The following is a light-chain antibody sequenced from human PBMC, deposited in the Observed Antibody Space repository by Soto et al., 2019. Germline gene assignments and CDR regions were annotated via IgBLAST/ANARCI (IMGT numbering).Light chain of an antibody. CDR2: DVS. CDR3: SSYTSSSTLGV. CDR1: SSDVGGYNY. Sequence: QSVLTQPASVSGSPGQSITISRTGTSSDVGGYNYVSWYQQHPGKAPKLMIYDVSNRPSGVSNRFSGSKSGNTASLTISGLQAEDEADYYCSSYTSSSTLGVFGTGTKLTVL. V-gene: IGLV2-14*01. J-gene: IGLJ1*01.